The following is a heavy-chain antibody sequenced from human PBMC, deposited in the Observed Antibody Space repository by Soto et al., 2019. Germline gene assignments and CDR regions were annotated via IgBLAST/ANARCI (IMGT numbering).Heavy chain of an antibody. Sequence: QVQLVQSGAEVKKPGASVKVSCKASGYTFTSYAMHWVRQAPGQRLEWMGWINAGNGNTNYAQKLQGRVTMTTDTSTSTAYMELRSLRSDDTAVYYCARDGSPYLTGTVLNWFDPWGQGTLVTVSS. J-gene: IGHJ5*02. CDR3: ARDGSPYLTGTVLNWFDP. CDR1: GYTFTSYA. CDR2: INAGNGNT. D-gene: IGHD7-27*01. V-gene: IGHV1-3*01.